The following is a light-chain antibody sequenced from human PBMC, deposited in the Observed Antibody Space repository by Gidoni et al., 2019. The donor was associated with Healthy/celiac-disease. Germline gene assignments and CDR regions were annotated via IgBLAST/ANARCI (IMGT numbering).Light chain of an antibody. CDR1: QSVSSSY. V-gene: IGKV3-20*01. CDR2: GSS. Sequence: EIVLTQSPGTLSLSPGERATLSCRASQSVSSSYLAWYQQKPGQAPRPLIYGSSSRATGIPDRFSGSGSGTAFTLTISRLEPEDFAVYYCQQYGSSPDVAFGQGTKVEIK. CDR3: QQYGSSPDVA. J-gene: IGKJ1*01.